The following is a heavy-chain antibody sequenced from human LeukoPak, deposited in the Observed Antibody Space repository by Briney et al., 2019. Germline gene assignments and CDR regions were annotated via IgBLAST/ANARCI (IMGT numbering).Heavy chain of an antibody. Sequence: SETLSLTCTVSGGSISSYYWSWIRQPPGKGLEWIGYIYYSGSTNYNPSLKSRVTISVDTSKNQFSLKLSSETAADTAVYYCARDKYSSGLIDYWGQGTLVTVSS. D-gene: IGHD6-19*01. CDR2: IYYSGST. CDR3: ARDKYSSGLIDY. J-gene: IGHJ4*02. CDR1: GGSISSYY. V-gene: IGHV4-59*01.